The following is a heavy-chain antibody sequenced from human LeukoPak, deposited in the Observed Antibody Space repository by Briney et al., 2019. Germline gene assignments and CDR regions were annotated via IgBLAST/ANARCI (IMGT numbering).Heavy chain of an antibody. J-gene: IGHJ3*02. CDR1: GYSISSGYY. CDR3: ARGLEAAGFKWLAKNDAFDI. V-gene: IGHV4-38-2*02. Sequence: PSETLSLTCTVSGYSISSGYYWGWIRQPAGKGLEWIRSIYHSGSTYYNPSLKSRVTISVDTSKNQFSLKLSSVTAADTAVYYCARGLEAAGFKWLAKNDAFDIWGQGTMVTVSS. D-gene: IGHD6-19*01. CDR2: IYHSGST.